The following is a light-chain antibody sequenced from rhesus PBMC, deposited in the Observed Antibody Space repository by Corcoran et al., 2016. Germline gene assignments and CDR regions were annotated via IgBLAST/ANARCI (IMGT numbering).Light chain of an antibody. CDR3: CSYSGSNTYA. CDR1: SSDIGRYNY. V-gene: IGLV2-32*02. J-gene: IGLJ1*01. Sequence: QDALTQPRSVSGSPGQSVTISCTGTSSDIGRYNYVSWYQLVPGTAPKLIIYEVSHRPSGVSGRFSGSNSGDTASLTISVLQSGDDAYYYCCSYSGSNTYAFGEGTRLSVL. CDR2: EVS.